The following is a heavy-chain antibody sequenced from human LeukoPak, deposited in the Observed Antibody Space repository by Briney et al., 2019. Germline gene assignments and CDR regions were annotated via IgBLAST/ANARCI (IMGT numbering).Heavy chain of an antibody. CDR3: ARLDGPHYDILTGYYLGYFDY. CDR1: GGSISSSNW. Sequence: SETLSLTCAVSGGSISSSNWWSWVRQPPGEGLEWIGEIYHSGSTNYNPSLKSRVTISVLTSKNRFSLKLSSVTAADTAVYYCARLDGPHYDILTGYYLGYFDYWGQGTLVTVSS. D-gene: IGHD3-9*01. CDR2: IYHSGST. J-gene: IGHJ4*02. V-gene: IGHV4-4*02.